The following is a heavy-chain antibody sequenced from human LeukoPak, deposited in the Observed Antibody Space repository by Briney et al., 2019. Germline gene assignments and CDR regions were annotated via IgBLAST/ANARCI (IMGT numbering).Heavy chain of an antibody. J-gene: IGHJ6*02. D-gene: IGHD3-10*01. Sequence: GGSLRLSCVASEFTFSNYEMNWVRQAPGKGLEWVSYISSSGTTIYYADSVKGSVTISRDNAKNSLYLQMNSLRADDTAVYYCARDRGFGKSLYYYYGMDVWGQGTTVTVSS. V-gene: IGHV3-48*03. CDR1: EFTFSNYE. CDR2: ISSSGTTI. CDR3: ARDRGFGKSLYYYYGMDV.